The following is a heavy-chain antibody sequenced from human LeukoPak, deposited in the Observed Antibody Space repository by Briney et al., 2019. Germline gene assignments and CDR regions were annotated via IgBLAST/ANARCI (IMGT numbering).Heavy chain of an antibody. J-gene: IGHJ3*02. Sequence: GGSLRLSCAASGFSLSRYWMSWVRQAPGEGPEWVANIKQDESEKDYADSVRGRFTISRDNAKNSLFLQMNSLRAEDTALYYCALSDYYDSSGYYPPNAFDIWGQGTMVTVSS. V-gene: IGHV3-7*03. D-gene: IGHD3-22*01. CDR3: ALSDYYDSSGYYPPNAFDI. CDR1: GFSLSRYW. CDR2: IKQDESEK.